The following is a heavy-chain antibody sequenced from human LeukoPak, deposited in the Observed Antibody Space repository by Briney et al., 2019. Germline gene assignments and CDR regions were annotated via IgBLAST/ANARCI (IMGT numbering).Heavy chain of an antibody. CDR3: ARFSDSGGYYPNWHFDL. J-gene: IGHJ2*01. CDR2: IYPGDSNT. V-gene: IGHV5-51*01. D-gene: IGHD3-22*01. Sequence: GESLKISCKGSGYSFTSYWIGWVRQMPGKGLEWMGIIYPGDSNTRYSPSFEGQVTISADKSISTAYLQWSSLKASDSAMYYCARFSDSGGYYPNWHFDLWGRGTLVTVSS. CDR1: GYSFTSYW.